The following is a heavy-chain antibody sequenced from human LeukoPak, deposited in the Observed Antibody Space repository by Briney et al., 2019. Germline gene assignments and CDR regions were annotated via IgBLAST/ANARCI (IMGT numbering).Heavy chain of an antibody. CDR3: ARDTAIAARIYDY. D-gene: IGHD6-6*01. CDR2: INPNSGGT. J-gene: IGHJ4*02. Sequence: ASVKVSCKASGYTFTGYYMHWVRQAPGQGLEWMGWINPNSGGTNYAQKFQGRVTMTRDTSISTAYMELSRLRSDDTAVYYCARDTAIAARIYDYWGQGTLVTVSS. CDR1: GYTFTGYY. V-gene: IGHV1-2*02.